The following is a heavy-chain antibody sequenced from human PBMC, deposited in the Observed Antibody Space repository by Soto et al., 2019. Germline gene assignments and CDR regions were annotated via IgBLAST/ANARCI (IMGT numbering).Heavy chain of an antibody. V-gene: IGHV1-18*01. CDR1: GYTFTSYG. CDR3: AASSSQGASYYYGMDV. Sequence: QVQLVQSGAEVKKPGASVKVSCKASGYTFTSYGISWVRQAPGKGLEWMGWISAYNGNTNYAQKLQGRVTMTTDTSTSTAYMGLRSLRSDDTAVYYCAASSSQGASYYYGMDVWGQGTTVTVSS. D-gene: IGHD6-13*01. CDR2: ISAYNGNT. J-gene: IGHJ6*02.